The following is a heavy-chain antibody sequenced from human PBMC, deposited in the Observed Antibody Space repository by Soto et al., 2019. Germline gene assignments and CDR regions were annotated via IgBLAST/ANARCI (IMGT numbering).Heavy chain of an antibody. Sequence: QVQLQESGPGLVKPSQTLSLTCTVSGGSISSGGYYWSWIRQHPGKGLEWIGYIYYSGSTYYNPSLMNRVTISVDTSKNQFSLKLSSVTAADTAVYYCASIVSSAHGEFSDWGQGTLVTVSS. CDR1: GGSISSGGYY. D-gene: IGHD3-10*01. CDR3: ASIVSSAHGEFSD. J-gene: IGHJ4*02. CDR2: IYYSGST. V-gene: IGHV4-31*03.